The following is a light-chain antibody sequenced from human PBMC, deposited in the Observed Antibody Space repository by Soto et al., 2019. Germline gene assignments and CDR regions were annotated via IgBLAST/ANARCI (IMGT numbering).Light chain of an antibody. CDR2: GAS. V-gene: IGKV3-20*01. CDR1: QTVRTNY. Sequence: EIVLTQSPGTLSLSPGERATLSCRASQTVRTNYLAWFQHKPGQAPRLLIYGASSRATGIPDRFSGSGSGTDFTLTINRPEPEDFAVYFCQQYSDSPLTFDGGTKVGSN. J-gene: IGKJ4*01. CDR3: QQYSDSPLT.